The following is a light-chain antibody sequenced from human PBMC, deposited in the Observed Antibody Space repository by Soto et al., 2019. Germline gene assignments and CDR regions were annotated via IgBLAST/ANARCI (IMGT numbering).Light chain of an antibody. J-gene: IGLJ1*01. V-gene: IGLV2-14*01. CDR3: SSYTSSSTLEGYV. CDR2: DVS. Sequence: ALTQPASVSGSPGQSITISCTGTSSDVGGYNYVSWYQQHPGKAPKLMIYDVSNRPSGVSNRFSGSKSGNTASLTISGLQAEDEADYYCSSYTSSSTLEGYVFGTGTKVTVL. CDR1: SSDVGGYNY.